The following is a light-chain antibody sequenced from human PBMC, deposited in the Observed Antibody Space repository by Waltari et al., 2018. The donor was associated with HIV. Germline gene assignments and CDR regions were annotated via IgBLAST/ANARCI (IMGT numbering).Light chain of an antibody. J-gene: IGLJ1*01. CDR1: TSTTGGNP. Sequence: QSVLAQPPSASGTPGQRATISCPGSTSTTGGNPLSCYQQLPGTAPKLLIYSSNQRPSGVPDRFSGSTSGTSASLVISGLQSEDEADYYCAAWDDSLKGGAFGPGTKVTVL. CDR2: SSN. V-gene: IGLV1-44*01. CDR3: AAWDDSLKGGA.